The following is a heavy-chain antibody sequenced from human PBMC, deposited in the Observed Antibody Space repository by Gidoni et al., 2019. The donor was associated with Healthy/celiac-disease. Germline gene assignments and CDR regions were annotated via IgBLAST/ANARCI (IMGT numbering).Heavy chain of an antibody. Sequence: QVQLQESGPGLVKPSGTLSLTCAVSGGSISSSNWWSWVRQPPGKGLEWIGEIYHSGSTNYNPSPKSRVTISVDKSKNQFSLKLSSVTAADTAVYYCARALSGYSSSWRAVVAGNWFDPWGQGTLVTVSS. D-gene: IGHD6-13*01. V-gene: IGHV4-4*02. CDR2: IYHSGST. CDR3: ARALSGYSSSWRAVVAGNWFDP. CDR1: GGSISSSNW. J-gene: IGHJ5*02.